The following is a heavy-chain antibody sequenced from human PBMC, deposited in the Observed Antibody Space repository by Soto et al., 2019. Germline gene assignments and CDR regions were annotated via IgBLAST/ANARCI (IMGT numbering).Heavy chain of an antibody. J-gene: IGHJ5*02. Sequence: QPVGSLRLSCAASGFTFSSYAMSWVRQAPGKGLEWVSAISGSGGSTYYADSVKGRFTISRDNSKNTLYLQMNSLRAEDTAVYYCAKDLAAAPRSWFDPWGQGTLVTVSS. CDR2: ISGSGGST. CDR1: GFTFSSYA. D-gene: IGHD6-13*01. V-gene: IGHV3-23*01. CDR3: AKDLAAAPRSWFDP.